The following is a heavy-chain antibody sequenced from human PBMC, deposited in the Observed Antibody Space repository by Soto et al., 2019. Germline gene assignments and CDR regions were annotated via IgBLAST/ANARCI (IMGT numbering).Heavy chain of an antibody. V-gene: IGHV1-24*01. D-gene: IGHD3-10*01. Sequence: ASVKVSCKASGYTFTGYYMHWVRQAPGKGLEWMGGFDPEDGETIYAQKFRGRVTMTEDTSTDTAYMELSSLRSEDTAVYYCATDRGGLWFGELLLIYWGQGTLVTVSS. CDR3: ATDRGGLWFGELLLIY. J-gene: IGHJ4*02. CDR2: FDPEDGET. CDR1: GYTFTGYY.